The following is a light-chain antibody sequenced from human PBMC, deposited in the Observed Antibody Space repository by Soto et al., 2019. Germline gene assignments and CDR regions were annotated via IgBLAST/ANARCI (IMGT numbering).Light chain of an antibody. CDR1: QSAGNF. CDR3: QQHNQWPIT. Sequence: TQSPCTMSWSPGEPASLSCRASQSAGNFLAWYQQKPGQAPRLLIYYISTRATGIPARFSGSGSGTEFTLTINSLQSEDSAVYYCQQHNQWPITFGQGTRLEIK. J-gene: IGKJ5*01. CDR2: YIS. V-gene: IGKV3D-15*01.